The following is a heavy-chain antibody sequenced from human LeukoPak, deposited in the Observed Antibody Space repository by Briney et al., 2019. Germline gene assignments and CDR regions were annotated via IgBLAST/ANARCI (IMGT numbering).Heavy chain of an antibody. Sequence: SETLSLTCTVSSDSISSSRFYGGWIRQPPGRGLEWLATISYSGSTYYNTSLRSRVTMSIDTSKNQFSLKLSSVTAADTAVYYCASLLSGFISSWGPDYYYGVDVWGQGTTVSVSS. CDR3: ASLLSGFISSWGPDYYYGVDV. V-gene: IGHV4-39*01. J-gene: IGHJ6*02. CDR1: SDSISSSRFY. CDR2: ISYSGST. D-gene: IGHD6-13*01.